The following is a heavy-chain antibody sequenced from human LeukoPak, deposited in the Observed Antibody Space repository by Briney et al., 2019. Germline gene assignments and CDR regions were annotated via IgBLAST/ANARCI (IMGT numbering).Heavy chain of an antibody. CDR1: GGSISSYY. V-gene: IGHV4-59*08. Sequence: PSETLSLTCTVSGGSISSYYWSWIRQPPGKGLEWIGYIYYSGSTNYNPSLKSQVTISVDTSKNQFSLKLSSVTAADTAVYYCASLIAVAGYFDYWGQGTLVTVSS. D-gene: IGHD6-19*01. J-gene: IGHJ4*02. CDR2: IYYSGST. CDR3: ASLIAVAGYFDY.